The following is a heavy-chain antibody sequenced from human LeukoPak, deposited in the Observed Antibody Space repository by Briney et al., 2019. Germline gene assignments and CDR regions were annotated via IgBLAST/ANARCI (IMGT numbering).Heavy chain of an antibody. V-gene: IGHV3-13*01. CDR3: AKDLQALIQLWSFDY. CDR2: IGTAGDT. Sequence: GGSLRLSCAASGFTFSSYDMHWVRQAPGKGLEWVSAIGTAGDTYYPGSVKGRFTISRENAKNSLYLQMNSLRAGDTAVYYCAKDLQALIQLWSFDYWGQGTLVTVSS. D-gene: IGHD5-18*01. CDR1: GFTFSSYD. J-gene: IGHJ4*02.